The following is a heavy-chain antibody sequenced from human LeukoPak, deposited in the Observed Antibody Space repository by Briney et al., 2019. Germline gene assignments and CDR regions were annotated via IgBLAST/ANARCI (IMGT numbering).Heavy chain of an antibody. D-gene: IGHD5-24*01. V-gene: IGHV3-30*09. Sequence: SGGSLRLSCAASGFTFSNHAMHWVRQAPGKGLEWVAVISYDGNNGFYADSVKGRFAISRDNSKNTLYLQMISLSAGDMAVYYCARAGGGGYNFFDYWGQGILVTVSS. J-gene: IGHJ4*02. CDR1: GFTFSNHA. CDR3: ARAGGGGYNFFDY. CDR2: ISYDGNNG.